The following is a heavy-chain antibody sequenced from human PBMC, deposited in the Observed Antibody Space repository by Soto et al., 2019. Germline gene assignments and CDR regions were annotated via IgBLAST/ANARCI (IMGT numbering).Heavy chain of an antibody. D-gene: IGHD3-22*01. CDR3: AKAIENYSTGYYKPFYYFGVDV. CDR2: ISYDGSKK. V-gene: IGHV3-30*18. J-gene: IGHJ6*02. Sequence: PGGSLRLSCVASGLTFGSRAMSWVRQSPGEGLEWVAGISYDGSKKYYGESVKGRFTISSDNSKNTLYLQMNSLRVEDTAVYYCAKAIENYSTGYYKPFYYFGVDVWGQGTTVTVSS. CDR1: GLTFGSRA.